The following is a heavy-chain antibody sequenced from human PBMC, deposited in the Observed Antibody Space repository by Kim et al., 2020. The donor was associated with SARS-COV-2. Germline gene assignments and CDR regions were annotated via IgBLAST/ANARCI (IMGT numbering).Heavy chain of an antibody. V-gene: IGHV3-15*01. CDR3: STATTDY. J-gene: IGHJ4*02. CDR2: DGGTK. D-gene: IGHD2-15*01. Sequence: DGGTKDYAAPVKGRFTISRDDSKNTLYLQMNSLKTEDTAVYYCSTATTDYWGQGTLVTVSS.